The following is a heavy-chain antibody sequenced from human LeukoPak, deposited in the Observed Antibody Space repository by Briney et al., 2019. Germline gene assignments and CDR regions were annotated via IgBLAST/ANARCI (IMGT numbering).Heavy chain of an antibody. CDR2: INPNGGTT. V-gene: IGHV1-46*01. CDR3: ARDSEAVAGLDW. D-gene: IGHD6-19*01. J-gene: IGHJ4*02. CDR1: EYTFTKYY. Sequence: ASVKVSCKASEYTFTKYYLHWVRQAPGQGLEWMGVINPNGGTTSYAQKFQGRVAMTRDTSTSTVYMDLSSLRSEDTAVYYCARDSEAVAGLDWWGQGTLVTVSS.